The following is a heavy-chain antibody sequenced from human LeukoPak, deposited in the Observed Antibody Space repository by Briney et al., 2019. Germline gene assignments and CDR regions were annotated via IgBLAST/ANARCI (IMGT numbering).Heavy chain of an antibody. D-gene: IGHD5-12*01. V-gene: IGHV4-59*01. CDR2: IYYRGST. CDR3: ARPVEIAYYHRMHV. J-gene: IGHJ6*02. CDR1: GGSISSYS. Sequence: PSETRSLTCTVAGGSISSYSWSWIRQPPGNGLEWIGYIYYRGSTNYNRSLKRRVTISVHTHKHQLSLKLRSATAADTAVYYCARPVEIAYYHRMHVWGQGTTLTVSS.